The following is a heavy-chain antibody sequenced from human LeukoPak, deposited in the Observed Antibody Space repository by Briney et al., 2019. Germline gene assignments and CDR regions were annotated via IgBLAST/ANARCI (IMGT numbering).Heavy chain of an antibody. J-gene: IGHJ4*02. Sequence: GGSLRLSCAASGFTFSSYAMHWVRQAPGKGLEWVAVISYDGSNKYYADSVKGRFTISRDNAKNSLYLQMNSLRAEDTAVYYCARDNLATILFDYWGQGTLVTVSS. D-gene: IGHD2-15*01. CDR1: GFTFSSYA. CDR3: ARDNLATILFDY. CDR2: ISYDGSNK. V-gene: IGHV3-30-3*01.